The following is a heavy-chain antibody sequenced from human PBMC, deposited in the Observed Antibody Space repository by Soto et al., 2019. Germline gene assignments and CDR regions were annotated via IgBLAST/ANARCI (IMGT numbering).Heavy chain of an antibody. Sequence: SETLSLTCTVSGGSISSSSYYWGWIRQPPGKGLEWIGSIYYSGSTYYNPSLKSRVTISVDTSKNQFSLKLSSVTAAYTAVYYCARYSGYDFALDYWGQGTLVTVSS. CDR3: ARYSGYDFALDY. J-gene: IGHJ4*02. D-gene: IGHD5-12*01. CDR2: IYYSGST. CDR1: GGSISSSSYY. V-gene: IGHV4-39*01.